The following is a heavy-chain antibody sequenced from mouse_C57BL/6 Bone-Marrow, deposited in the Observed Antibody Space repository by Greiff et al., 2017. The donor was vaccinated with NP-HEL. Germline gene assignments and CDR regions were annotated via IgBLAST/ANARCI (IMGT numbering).Heavy chain of an antibody. CDR2: INPNYGTT. Sequence: VQLKESGPELVKPGASVKISCKASGYSFTDYNMNWVKQSNGKSLEWIGVINPNYGTTSYNQKFKGKATLTVDQSSSTAYMQLNSLTSEDSAVYYCARSRYYGSREGAMDYWGQGTSVTVSS. J-gene: IGHJ4*01. V-gene: IGHV1-39*01. CDR3: ARSRYYGSREGAMDY. D-gene: IGHD1-1*01. CDR1: GYSFTDYN.